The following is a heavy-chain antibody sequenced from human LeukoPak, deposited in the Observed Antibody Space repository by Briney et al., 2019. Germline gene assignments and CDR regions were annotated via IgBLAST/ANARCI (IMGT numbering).Heavy chain of an antibody. CDR3: ARGSPPDY. Sequence: PGRSLRLSCAASGFTFSSYGMHWVRQAPGKGLEWVAVISYDGSNKYYADSVEGRFTISRDTSKNTLYLQMSSLRIEDTAVYYCARGSPPDYWGQGTLVTVSS. CDR2: ISYDGSNK. J-gene: IGHJ4*02. V-gene: IGHV3-30*03. CDR1: GFTFSSYG.